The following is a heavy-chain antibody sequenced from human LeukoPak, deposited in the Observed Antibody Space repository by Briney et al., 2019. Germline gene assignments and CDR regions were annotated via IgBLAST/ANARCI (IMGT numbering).Heavy chain of an antibody. V-gene: IGHV1-2*02. J-gene: IGHJ4*02. Sequence: ASVKVSCKSSGDPFHTYGVSWVRQAPGQGLEWMGWINPNSGGTNYAQKFQGRVTMTRDTSISTAYMELSRLRSDDTAVYYCARDRRLSITMVRGDFDYWGQGTLVTVSS. D-gene: IGHD3-10*01. CDR1: GDPFHTYG. CDR2: INPNSGGT. CDR3: ARDRRLSITMVRGDFDY.